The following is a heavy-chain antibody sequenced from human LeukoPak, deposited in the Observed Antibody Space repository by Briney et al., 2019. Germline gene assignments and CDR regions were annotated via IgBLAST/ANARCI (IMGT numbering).Heavy chain of an antibody. J-gene: IGHJ6*03. V-gene: IGHV4-39*01. Sequence: SETLSLTCTVSGYSISSNYNWAWIRQPPGKGLEWIGSIYYSGSTYYNPSLKSRVTISVDTSKNQFSLKLSSVTAADTAVYYCARQVSDYMDVWGKGTTVTISS. CDR1: GYSISSNYN. CDR2: IYYSGST. CDR3: ARQVSDYMDV.